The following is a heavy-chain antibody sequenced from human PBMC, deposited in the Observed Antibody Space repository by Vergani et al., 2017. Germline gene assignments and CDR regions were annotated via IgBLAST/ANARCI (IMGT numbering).Heavy chain of an antibody. V-gene: IGHV2-5*01. J-gene: IGHJ6*02. CDR3: AHARHISGYNYAGLYYYYGMDV. CDR2: IYWNDDK. Sequence: QITLKESGPTLVKPTQTLTLTCTFSGFSLSTSGVGLGWIRPPPGKDLEWLALIYWNDDKRYSASLKSRVTITKDTSKNQVVLTMTNMDPVDTATYYCAHARHISGYNYAGLYYYYGMDVWGQGTTVTVSS. CDR1: GFSLSTSGVG. D-gene: IGHD3-22*01.